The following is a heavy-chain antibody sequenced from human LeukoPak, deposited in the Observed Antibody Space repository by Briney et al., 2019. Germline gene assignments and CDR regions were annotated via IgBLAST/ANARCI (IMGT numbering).Heavy chain of an antibody. D-gene: IGHD3-3*02. CDR2: ISGNAGST. CDR3: AKDGSPSSEWLPPLNC. CDR1: GFTFSSYA. Sequence: SGGSLRLSCAASGFTFSSYAMSWVRHAPGKGLEWVSLISGNAGSTYYADSVKGRFTISRDITKNTLYLQMDSLRAEDTATYYCAKDGSPSSEWLPPLNCWGQGPLVTVSS. V-gene: IGHV3-23*01. J-gene: IGHJ4*02.